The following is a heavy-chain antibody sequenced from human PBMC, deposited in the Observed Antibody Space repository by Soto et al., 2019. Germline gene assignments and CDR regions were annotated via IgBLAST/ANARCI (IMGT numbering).Heavy chain of an antibody. CDR2: IYYSGST. J-gene: IGHJ3*02. D-gene: IGHD3-3*01. CDR1: GGSISSGGYY. CDR3: GRELEFGRVYYSYVVFDI. Sequence: SETLSLTCTVSGGSISSGGYYWSWIRQHPGKGLEWIGYIYYSGSTYYNPSLKSRVTISVDTSKNQFSLKLSSVTAADTVVYYCGRELEFGRVYYSYVVFDIWGQGKMVTVS. V-gene: IGHV4-31*03.